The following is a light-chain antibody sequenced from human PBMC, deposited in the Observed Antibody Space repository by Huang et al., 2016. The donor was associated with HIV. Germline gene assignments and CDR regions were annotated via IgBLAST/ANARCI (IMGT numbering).Light chain of an antibody. Sequence: DIQMTQSPSSVSASVGDRVTITCRAMQGISSWLAWYQQKPGRSPKLLVDDASTLQSGVPSRFSGRGSGTNFTLTITSLQPEDFATYYCQQADSFPFTFGPGTKVDVK. CDR1: QGISSW. CDR2: DAS. V-gene: IGKV1-12*01. CDR3: QQADSFPFT. J-gene: IGKJ3*01.